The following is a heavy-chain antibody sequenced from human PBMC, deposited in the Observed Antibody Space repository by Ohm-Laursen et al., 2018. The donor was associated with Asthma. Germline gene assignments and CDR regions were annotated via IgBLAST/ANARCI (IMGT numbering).Heavy chain of an antibody. CDR3: ARRRDGYKGAFDI. CDR2: IYYSGST. D-gene: IGHD5-24*01. CDR1: GGSISSGGYY. V-gene: IGHV4-31*03. Sequence: TLSLTCTVSGGSISSGGYYWSWIRQHPGKGLEWIGYIYYSGSTYYNPSLKSRVTTSVDTSKNQFSLKLSSVTAADTAVYYCARRRDGYKGAFDIWGQGTMVTVSS. J-gene: IGHJ3*02.